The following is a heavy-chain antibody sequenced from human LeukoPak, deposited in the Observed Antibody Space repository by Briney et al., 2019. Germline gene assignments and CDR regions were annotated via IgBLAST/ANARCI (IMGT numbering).Heavy chain of an antibody. D-gene: IGHD5-12*01. CDR1: GYTFTSYG. CDR2: IIPIFCTA. V-gene: IGHV1-69*13. Sequence: SVKVSCKASGYTFTSYGISWVRQAPGQGLEWMGGIIPIFCTANYAQKFQGRVTITADESTSTAYMELSSLRSEDTAVYYCARDSEATNHHYWGQGTLVTVSS. J-gene: IGHJ4*02. CDR3: ARDSEATNHHY.